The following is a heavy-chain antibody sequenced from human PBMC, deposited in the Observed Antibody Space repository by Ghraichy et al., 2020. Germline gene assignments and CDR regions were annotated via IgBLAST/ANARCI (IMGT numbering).Heavy chain of an antibody. CDR3: ARVAPYSSGWYSWFGSYYGMDV. D-gene: IGHD6-19*01. Sequence: ASVKVSCKASGYTFTSYGISWVRQAPGQGLEWMGWISAYNGNTNYAQKLQGRVTMTTDTSTSTAYMELRSLRSDDTAVYYCARVAPYSSGWYSWFGSYYGMDVWGQGTTVTVSS. V-gene: IGHV1-18*04. CDR1: GYTFTSYG. J-gene: IGHJ6*02. CDR2: ISAYNGNT.